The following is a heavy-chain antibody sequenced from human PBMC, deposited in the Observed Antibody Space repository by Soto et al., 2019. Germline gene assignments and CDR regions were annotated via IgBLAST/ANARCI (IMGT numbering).Heavy chain of an antibody. D-gene: IGHD2-21*01. V-gene: IGHV1-69*01. CDR3: AWTLAFCGGNCYLPNFDT. CDR1: GGTFTNYD. J-gene: IGHJ4*02. Sequence: HVQLVQSGTEVQKPGSSVKLSCKTSGGTFTNYDISWVRQAPGQGLEWMGGIIPLFGSPHYSPKFEGRVTITAGEVSTTAHLELSSLRFDDTAVYFCAWTLAFCGGNCYLPNFDTWGQGTLVIVSS. CDR2: IIPLFGSP.